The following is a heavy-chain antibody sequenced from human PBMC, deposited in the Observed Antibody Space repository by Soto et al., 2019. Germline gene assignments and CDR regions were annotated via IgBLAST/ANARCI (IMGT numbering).Heavy chain of an antibody. D-gene: IGHD4-17*01. CDR1: GGSFSGYF. Sequence: SETLSLTCVVYGGSFSGYFWSWIRQPPGKGLEWIGEINHSGTTNYNPSLKSRVTISVDTSKNQFSLNFSSVTAADTAVYYCARGVYIRTVTPVSLRFDPWGQGTPVTVYS. J-gene: IGHJ5*02. CDR2: INHSGTT. V-gene: IGHV4-34*01. CDR3: ARGVYIRTVTPVSLRFDP.